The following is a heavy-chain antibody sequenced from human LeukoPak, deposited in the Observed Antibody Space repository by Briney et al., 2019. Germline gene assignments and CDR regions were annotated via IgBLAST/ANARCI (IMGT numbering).Heavy chain of an antibody. V-gene: IGHV4-39*01. CDR1: GGSISSSGYY. J-gene: IGHJ4*02. Sequence: SETLSLTCTVSGGSISSSGYYWGWIRQPPGKELEWIGSIYSSGRTYNNPSLKSRVTISVDTSKNQFSLRLTSVTAAHTAVYYCARLDCSGATCYSDYWGQGTLVTVSS. CDR2: IYSSGRT. CDR3: ARLDCSGATCYSDY. D-gene: IGHD2-15*01.